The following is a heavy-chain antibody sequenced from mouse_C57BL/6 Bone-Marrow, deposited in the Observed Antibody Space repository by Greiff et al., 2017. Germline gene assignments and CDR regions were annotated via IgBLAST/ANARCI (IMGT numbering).Heavy chain of an antibody. Sequence: EVKLLESGPGLVKPSQSLSLTCSVTGYSITSGYYWNWIRQFPENKLEWMGYISYDGSNNYNPSLKNRISITRDTSKNQFFLKLNSVTTEDTATYYCARGYYGSRGYCGYWGQGTTLTVAS. CDR2: ISYDGSN. CDR1: GYSITSGYY. D-gene: IGHD1-1*01. CDR3: ARGYYGSRGYCGY. J-gene: IGHJ2*01. V-gene: IGHV3-6*01.